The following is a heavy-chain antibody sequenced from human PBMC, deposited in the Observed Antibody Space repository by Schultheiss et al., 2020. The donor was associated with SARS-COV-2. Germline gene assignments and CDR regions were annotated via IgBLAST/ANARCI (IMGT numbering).Heavy chain of an antibody. J-gene: IGHJ5*02. Sequence: GGSLRLSCAASGFTVSSNYMSWVRQAPGKGLEWVSVIYSCGSTYYADSVKGRFTISRDNAKNTLYLQMNSLRAEDTAVYYCARDAGRLLYYDSSGYRFDPWGQGTLVTVSS. CDR1: GFTVSSNY. V-gene: IGHV3-66*03. CDR2: IYSCGST. CDR3: ARDAGRLLYYDSSGYRFDP. D-gene: IGHD3-22*01.